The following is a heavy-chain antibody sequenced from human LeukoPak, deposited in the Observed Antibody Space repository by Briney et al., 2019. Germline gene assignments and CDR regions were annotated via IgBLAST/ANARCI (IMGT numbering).Heavy chain of an antibody. Sequence: GRSLRLSCAASGFTLSSYGIHWVRQAPGKGLEWVAVIWYDGTNRYYVDSVRGRFTISRDNSKNTLYLQMNSLRAEDTAVYYCARGGHDYYDRSGYYFMSAFDIWGQGTMVTVSS. CDR3: ARGGHDYYDRSGYYFMSAFDI. V-gene: IGHV3-33*01. CDR2: IWYDGTNR. CDR1: GFTLSSYG. J-gene: IGHJ3*02. D-gene: IGHD3-22*01.